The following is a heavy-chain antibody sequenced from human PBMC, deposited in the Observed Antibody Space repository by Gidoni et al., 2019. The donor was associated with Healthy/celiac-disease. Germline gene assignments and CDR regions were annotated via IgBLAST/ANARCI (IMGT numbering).Heavy chain of an antibody. V-gene: IGHV3-30-3*01. CDR1: GFTFSSYA. Sequence: QVQLVESGGGVVQPGRSLRLSCAASGFTFSSYAMHWVRQALGKGLEWVAVISYDGSNKYYADAVKGRFTISRDNSKNTLYLQMNSLRAEDTAVYYCARAGGYGDYPDAFDIWGQGTMVTVSS. CDR2: ISYDGSNK. D-gene: IGHD4-17*01. J-gene: IGHJ3*02. CDR3: ARAGGYGDYPDAFDI.